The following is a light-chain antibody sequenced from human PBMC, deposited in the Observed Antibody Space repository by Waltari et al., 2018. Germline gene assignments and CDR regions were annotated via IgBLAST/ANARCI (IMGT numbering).Light chain of an antibody. Sequence: DIQPTQSPSSLSAAVGDRVTITCQASQEISNYINWYQLRTGKAPKLLIYDVSDLERGVPSRFSGSGSGTAFTFPISSLQPEDVATYFCQQYHNLPLTFGGGTKVDIK. CDR3: QQYHNLPLT. CDR2: DVS. CDR1: QEISNY. V-gene: IGKV1-33*01. J-gene: IGKJ4*01.